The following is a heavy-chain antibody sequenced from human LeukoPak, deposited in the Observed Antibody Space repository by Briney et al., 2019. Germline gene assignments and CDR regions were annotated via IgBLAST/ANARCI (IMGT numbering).Heavy chain of an antibody. Sequence: GESLKISCKGSGYSFTSYWIGWVRQMPGKGLEWMGIIYPGDSDTRYSPSFQGQVTISADKSISTAYLQWSSLKASDTAMYYCTRPPSGYSGYDSYFDYWGQGTLVTVSS. CDR1: GYSFTSYW. J-gene: IGHJ4*02. D-gene: IGHD5-12*01. CDR3: TRPPSGYSGYDSYFDY. CDR2: IYPGDSDT. V-gene: IGHV5-51*01.